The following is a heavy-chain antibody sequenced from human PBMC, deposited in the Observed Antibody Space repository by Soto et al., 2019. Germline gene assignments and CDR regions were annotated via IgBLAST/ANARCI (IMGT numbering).Heavy chain of an antibody. Sequence: GASVKVSCKASGGTFSSYAISWVRQAPGQGLEWMGGIIPIFGTANYAQKFQGGVTITADESTSTAYMELSSLRSEDTAVYYCARDAGRVAPAAITPDLDYWGQGTLVTAPQ. V-gene: IGHV1-69*13. J-gene: IGHJ4*02. CDR1: GGTFSSYA. CDR2: IIPIFGTA. CDR3: ARDAGRVAPAAITPDLDY. D-gene: IGHD2-2*01.